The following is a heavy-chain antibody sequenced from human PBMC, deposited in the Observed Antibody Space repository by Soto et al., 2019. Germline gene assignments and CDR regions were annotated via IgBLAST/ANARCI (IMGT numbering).Heavy chain of an antibody. CDR3: ARGSLTGYYQYYYYGMDV. V-gene: IGHV4-31*03. Sequence: QVQLQESGPGLVKPSQTLSLTCTVSGGSISSGCYYWSWIRQHPGKGMEWIGYIYYSGSTYYNPSLKSRVTISVDTSNNQFSLKLSSVTAADTAVYYCARGSLTGYYQYYYYGMDVWGQGTTVTVSS. D-gene: IGHD3-9*01. CDR1: GGSISSGCYY. J-gene: IGHJ6*02. CDR2: IYYSGST.